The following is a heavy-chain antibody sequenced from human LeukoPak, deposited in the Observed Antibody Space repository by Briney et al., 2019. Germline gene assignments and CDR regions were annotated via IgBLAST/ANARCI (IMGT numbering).Heavy chain of an antibody. J-gene: IGHJ6*03. V-gene: IGHV3-30*02. CDR1: GFTFSSYG. Sequence: GGSLRLSCAASGFTFSSYGMHWVRQAPGKGLGWVAFIRYDGTIKYYAESVKGRFTISRDNSKNKLYVQMHSMSDEDTAVYYCTKPFNTDYSNFYYMDVWGIGTTVTVSS. D-gene: IGHD4-11*01. CDR2: IRYDGTIK. CDR3: TKPFNTDYSNFYYMDV.